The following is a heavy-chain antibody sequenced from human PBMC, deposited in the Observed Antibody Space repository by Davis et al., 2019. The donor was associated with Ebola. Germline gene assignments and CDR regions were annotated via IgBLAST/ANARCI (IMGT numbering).Heavy chain of an antibody. V-gene: IGHV4-39*01. CDR1: GGSISSSSYY. D-gene: IGHD3-10*01. CDR3: ATSSPPGYYGSGTAFDY. J-gene: IGHJ4*02. CDR2: IYYSGST. Sequence: PSETLSLTCTVSGGSISSSSYYWGWIRQPPGKGLEWIGSIYYSGSTYYNPSLKSRVTISVDTSKNQFSLKLSSVTAADTAVYYCATSSPPGYYGSGTAFDYWGQGTLVTVSS.